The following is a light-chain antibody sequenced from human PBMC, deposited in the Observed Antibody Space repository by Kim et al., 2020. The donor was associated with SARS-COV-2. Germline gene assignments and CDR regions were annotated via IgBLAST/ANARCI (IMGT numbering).Light chain of an antibody. CDR2: GAS. Sequence: PGERATLSGRASQSGSSSYLAWYQQKPGQAPRLLIYGASSRATGSPDRFSGSGSGTDFTLTISRLEPEDVAVYYCQQYGSSPWTFGQGTKVDIK. V-gene: IGKV3-20*01. CDR1: QSGSSSY. CDR3: QQYGSSPWT. J-gene: IGKJ1*01.